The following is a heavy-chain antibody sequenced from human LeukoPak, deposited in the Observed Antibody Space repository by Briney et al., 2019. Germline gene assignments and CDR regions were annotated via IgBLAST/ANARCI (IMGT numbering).Heavy chain of an antibody. D-gene: IGHD6-19*01. Sequence: GGSLRLSCAASGFTFSSYEMNWVRQAPGKGLEWVSYISSGSTICDADSVKGRFTISRDNAKNSLYLQMNSLRAEDTAVYYCARESIAVAGAPFDYWGQGTLVTVSS. V-gene: IGHV3-48*03. CDR3: ARESIAVAGAPFDY. CDR1: GFTFSSYE. CDR2: ISSGSTI. J-gene: IGHJ4*02.